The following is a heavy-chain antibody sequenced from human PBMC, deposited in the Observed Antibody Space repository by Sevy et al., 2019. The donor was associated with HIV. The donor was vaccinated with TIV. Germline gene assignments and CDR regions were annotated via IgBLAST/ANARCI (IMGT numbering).Heavy chain of an antibody. CDR2: ISSSSSYI. Sequence: GGSLRLSCAASGFTFSSYSMNWVRQAPGKGLEWVSSISSSSSYIYYADSVKGRFTISRDNAKNSLYLQMNSLRAKDTAVYYCARDRHYDFWSGYHSFDYWGQGTLVTVSS. CDR1: GFTFSSYS. CDR3: ARDRHYDFWSGYHSFDY. V-gene: IGHV3-21*01. D-gene: IGHD3-3*01. J-gene: IGHJ4*02.